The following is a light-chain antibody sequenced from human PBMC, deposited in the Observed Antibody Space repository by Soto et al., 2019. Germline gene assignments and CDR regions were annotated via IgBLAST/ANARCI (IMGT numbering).Light chain of an antibody. CDR1: QSVSSS. CDR3: QQYNNWPLT. V-gene: IGKV3-15*01. CDR2: GAS. Sequence: IVMTQSPATLSVSPGERATLSCRASQSVSSSSLAWYQQKPGQAPRLLIYGASSRATGIPVRFSGSGSGTEFTLTISSLQSEDFAVYYCQQYNNWPLTFGQGTRLE. J-gene: IGKJ5*01.